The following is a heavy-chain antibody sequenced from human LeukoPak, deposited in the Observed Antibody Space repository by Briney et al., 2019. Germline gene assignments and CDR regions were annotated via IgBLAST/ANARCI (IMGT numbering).Heavy chain of an antibody. CDR3: AKDYGPFIAVAGGFDY. CDR2: ISGSGGST. J-gene: IGHJ4*02. CDR1: GFTFSSYA. D-gene: IGHD6-19*01. Sequence: GGSLRLSCAASGFTFSSYAMSWVRQAPGKGLEWVSAISGSGGSTYYADSVKGRFTISRDNAKNSLYLQMNSLRAEDTALYYCAKDYGPFIAVAGGFDYWGQGTLVTVSS. V-gene: IGHV3-23*01.